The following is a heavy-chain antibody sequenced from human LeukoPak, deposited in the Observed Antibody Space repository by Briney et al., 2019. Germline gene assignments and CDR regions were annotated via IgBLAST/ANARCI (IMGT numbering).Heavy chain of an antibody. Sequence: GGSLRLSCAASGFTFSSYWMSWVRQAPGKGLEWVANIKQDGSEKYYVDSVKGRFTISRDNAKNSLYLQMDSLRAEDTALYYCAKEVMTTVTTNYYYYGMDVWGQGTTVTVSS. CDR2: IKQDGSEK. V-gene: IGHV3-7*03. D-gene: IGHD4-17*01. CDR1: GFTFSSYW. CDR3: AKEVMTTVTTNYYYYGMDV. J-gene: IGHJ6*02.